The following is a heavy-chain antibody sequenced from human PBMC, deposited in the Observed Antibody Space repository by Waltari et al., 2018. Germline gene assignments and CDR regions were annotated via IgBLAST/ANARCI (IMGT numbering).Heavy chain of an antibody. Sequence: QVQLVQSGAEVKKPGSSVKVSCKASGGTFSSYAISWVRQAPGQGLEWMGRINPTFGTATYAQKFQGRVTITADKSTSTAYMELSSLRSEDTAVYYCASSVVVVAGAAFDIWGQGTMVTVSS. CDR2: INPTFGTA. CDR3: ASSVVVVAGAAFDI. D-gene: IGHD2-15*01. CDR1: GGTFSSYA. V-gene: IGHV1-69*08. J-gene: IGHJ3*02.